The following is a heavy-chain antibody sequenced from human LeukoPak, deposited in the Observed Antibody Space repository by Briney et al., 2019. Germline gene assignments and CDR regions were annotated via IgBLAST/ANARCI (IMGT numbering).Heavy chain of an antibody. CDR3: ARDHNWAFDY. D-gene: IGHD1-1*01. Sequence: PGGSLRLSCAASGFIFSDYSINWVRQAPGKGLEWVAYTRSSSRGTIYYADSVKGRFTISRDNAKNSLYLQMNSLRAEDTAVYYCARDHNWAFDYWGQGTLVTVSS. CDR2: TRSSSRGTI. CDR1: GFIFSDYS. V-gene: IGHV3-48*01. J-gene: IGHJ4*02.